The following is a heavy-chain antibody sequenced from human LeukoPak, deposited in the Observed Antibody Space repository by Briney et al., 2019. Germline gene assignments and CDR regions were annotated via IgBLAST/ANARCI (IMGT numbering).Heavy chain of an antibody. V-gene: IGHV3-11*01. D-gene: IGHD5-24*01. CDR3: ARDRDGYNLASDY. Sequence: GVSLRLYCAASGFTFSDYYMSWIRQAPGKGLEGISYISSSGSTIYYADSVKGRFTISRDNAKNSLYLQMNSLRAEDTAVYYCARDRDGYNLASDYWGQGTLVTVSS. CDR1: GFTFSDYY. J-gene: IGHJ4*02. CDR2: ISSSGSTI.